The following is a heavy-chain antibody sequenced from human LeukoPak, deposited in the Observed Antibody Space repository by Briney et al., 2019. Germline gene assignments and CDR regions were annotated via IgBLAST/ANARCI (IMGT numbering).Heavy chain of an antibody. V-gene: IGHV3-30*04. CDR3: ARDRRYGSGSAYDY. CDR2: ISYDGSNK. CDR1: GFTFSSYA. D-gene: IGHD3-10*01. J-gene: IGHJ4*02. Sequence: GGSLRLSCAASGFTFSSYAMHWVRQAPGKGLEWVAVISYDGSNKYYADSVKGRFTISRDNAKNSLYLQMNSLRAEDTAVYYCARDRRYGSGSAYDYWGQGTLVTVSS.